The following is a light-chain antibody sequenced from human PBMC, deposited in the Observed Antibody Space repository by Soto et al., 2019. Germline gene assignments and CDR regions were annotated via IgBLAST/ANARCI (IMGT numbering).Light chain of an antibody. J-gene: IGKJ3*01. CDR2: AAS. V-gene: IGKV3-15*01. CDR1: QSVSIN. Sequence: EIVLPQSPAPLSVSPGERSTLSCMAGQSVSINLAWYQQKPGQAPRLLIYAASARATGIPARFSGSGSATDFTLTIIGLQPEDFATYYCQQYNNYPYTFGPGTKVDIK. CDR3: QQYNNYPYT.